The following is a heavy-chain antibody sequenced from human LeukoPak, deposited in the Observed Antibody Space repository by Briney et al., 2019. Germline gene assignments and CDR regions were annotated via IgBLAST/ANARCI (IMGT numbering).Heavy chain of an antibody. J-gene: IGHJ4*02. V-gene: IGHV3-73*01. CDR2: IRSKANSYAT. CDR3: TRDLGPAAT. Sequence: AGGSLKLSCAASGFTFSGSAMHWVRQASGKGLEWVGRIRSKANSYATAYAASVKGRFTISRDDSKNTAYLQMNSLKTEGTAVYYCTRDLGPAATWGQGTLVTVSS. CDR1: GFTFSGSA. D-gene: IGHD2-15*01.